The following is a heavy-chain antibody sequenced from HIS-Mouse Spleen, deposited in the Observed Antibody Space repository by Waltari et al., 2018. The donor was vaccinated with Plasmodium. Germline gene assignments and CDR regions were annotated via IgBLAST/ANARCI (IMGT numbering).Heavy chain of an antibody. CDR1: GFTFSSYD. V-gene: IGHV3-13*01. Sequence: EVQLVESGGGLVQHGGSLRLSCAASGFTFSSYDMHCVRQATGKGLELVSAIVTAGDTYYPGSVKGRFTISRENAKNSLYLQMNSLRAGDTAVYYCARGPTYSSSYYFDYWGQGTLVTVSS. CDR3: ARGPTYSSSYYFDY. CDR2: IVTAGDT. D-gene: IGHD6-6*01. J-gene: IGHJ4*02.